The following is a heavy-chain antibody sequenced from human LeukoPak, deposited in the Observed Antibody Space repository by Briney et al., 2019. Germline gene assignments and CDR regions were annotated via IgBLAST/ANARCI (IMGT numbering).Heavy chain of an antibody. CDR2: ISSSGSTI. J-gene: IGHJ4*02. V-gene: IGHV3-48*03. CDR1: GFTFSSYE. CDR3: ARDPGDYYDSSGYRSSRGTFGY. D-gene: IGHD3-22*01. Sequence: PGGSLRLSCAASGFTFSSYEMNWLRQAPGKGLEWVSYISSSGSTIYYADSVKGRFTISRDNAKNSLYLQMNSLRAEDTAVYYCARDPGDYYDSSGYRSSRGTFGYWGQGTLVTVSS.